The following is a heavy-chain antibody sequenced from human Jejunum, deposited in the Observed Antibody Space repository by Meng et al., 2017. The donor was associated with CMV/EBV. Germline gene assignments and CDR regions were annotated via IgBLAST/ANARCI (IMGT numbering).Heavy chain of an antibody. V-gene: IGHV6-1*01. D-gene: IGHD3-3*01. J-gene: IGHJ6*02. CDR3: ASQYYDFWSGSNNPLGWSFGMDV. Sequence: NWIRQSPSRGLEWLGRKYYRSKWDYDYAVSVKSRITIYPDTSKNQFSLHLNSVTPEDTAVYYCASQYYDFWSGSNNPLGWSFGMDVWGQGTTVTVSS. CDR2: KYYRSKWDY.